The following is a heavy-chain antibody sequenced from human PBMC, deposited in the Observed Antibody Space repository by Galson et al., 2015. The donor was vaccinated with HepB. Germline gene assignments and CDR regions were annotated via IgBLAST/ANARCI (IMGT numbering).Heavy chain of an antibody. CDR1: GYTFTSFD. V-gene: IGHV1-8*01. Sequence: SVKVSCKASGYTFTSFDINWVRQAPGQGLEWMGWMNLNSGNTGFARKFQGRVTLTGDTSISTAYMELSRLRSDDTAVHYCARSPIPAAMDYYYYYYMDVWGKGTTVTVSS. J-gene: IGHJ6*03. D-gene: IGHD2-2*01. CDR3: ARSPIPAAMDYYYYYYMDV. CDR2: MNLNSGNT.